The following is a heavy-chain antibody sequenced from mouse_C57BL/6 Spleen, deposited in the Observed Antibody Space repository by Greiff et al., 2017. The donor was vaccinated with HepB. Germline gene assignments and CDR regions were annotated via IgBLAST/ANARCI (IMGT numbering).Heavy chain of an antibody. CDR1: GYTFTSYG. Sequence: VKLMESGAELARPGASVKLSCKASGYTFTSYGISWVKQRTGQGLEWIGEIYPRSGNTYYNEKFKGKATLTADKSSSTAYMELRSLTSEDSAVYFCARDYGSSWYAMDYWGQGTSVTVSS. CDR2: IYPRSGNT. J-gene: IGHJ4*01. D-gene: IGHD1-1*01. V-gene: IGHV1-81*01. CDR3: ARDYGSSWYAMDY.